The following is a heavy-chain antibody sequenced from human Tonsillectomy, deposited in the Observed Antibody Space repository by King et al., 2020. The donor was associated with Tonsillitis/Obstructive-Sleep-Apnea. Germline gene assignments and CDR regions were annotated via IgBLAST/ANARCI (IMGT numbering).Heavy chain of an antibody. V-gene: IGHV3-73*01. CDR2: IRSKANSYAT. D-gene: IGHD1-26*01. J-gene: IGHJ4*02. Sequence: VQLVESGGGLVQPGGSLKLSCAASGFTFSGSAMHWVRQASGKGLEWVGRIRSKANSYATAYAASVKGRFTISRDDSKNTAYLQMNSLKTEDTAVYYCTSWELLSYFDYWGQGTLVTVSS. CDR1: GFTFSGSA. CDR3: TSWELLSYFDY.